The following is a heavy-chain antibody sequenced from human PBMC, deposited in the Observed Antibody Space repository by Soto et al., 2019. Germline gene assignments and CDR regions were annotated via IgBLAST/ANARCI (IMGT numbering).Heavy chain of an antibody. V-gene: IGHV3-23*01. CDR2: ISGSGGST. D-gene: IGHD3-10*01. J-gene: IGHJ6*02. CDR3: AKDQGYYGVNGMDV. CDR1: GFTFSSYA. Sequence: EVQLLESGGGLVQPGGSLRLSCAASGFTFSSYALSWVRQAPGKGLEWVSAISGSGGSTYYAESVKGRFTISRDNSKSPLYLQMNSLRAEDTAVYYCAKDQGYYGVNGMDVWGQGTTVTVSS.